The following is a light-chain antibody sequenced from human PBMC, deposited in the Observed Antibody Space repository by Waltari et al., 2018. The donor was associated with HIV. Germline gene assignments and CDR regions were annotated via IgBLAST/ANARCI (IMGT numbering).Light chain of an antibody. V-gene: IGLV3-21*04. CDR2: YDR. J-gene: IGLJ2*01. Sequence: SYVLTQPPSVSVAPGKTATITCGGNNIGNNTVNWYQQKPGQAPVVVIFYDRDRPSGIPERFSGSSSANMATLTISRVEAGDEADYYCQVWDSDSDHVVFGVGTKLTVL. CDR1: NIGNNT. CDR3: QVWDSDSDHVV.